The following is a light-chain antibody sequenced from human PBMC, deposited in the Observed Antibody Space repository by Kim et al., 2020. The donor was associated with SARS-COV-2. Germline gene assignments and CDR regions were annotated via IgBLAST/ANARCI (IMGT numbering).Light chain of an antibody. Sequence: SLTLSCPGTSMDVGGYDYVSWYQQHPGKAPKLMIFDVNKRPSGVSNRFSGSKSGNTASLTISGLQAEDEADYYCSSYTTSSTYVFGTGTEVIVL. CDR2: DVN. J-gene: IGLJ1*01. V-gene: IGLV2-14*04. CDR1: SMDVGGYDY. CDR3: SSYTTSSTYV.